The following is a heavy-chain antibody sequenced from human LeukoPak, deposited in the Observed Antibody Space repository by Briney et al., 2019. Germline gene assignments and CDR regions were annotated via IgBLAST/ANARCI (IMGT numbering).Heavy chain of an antibody. V-gene: IGHV4-61*01. D-gene: IGHD4-17*01. CDR2: MFYSGST. J-gene: IGHJ4*02. CDR3: ARGRYGDYPPFDY. CDR1: GGSVSSGSNY. Sequence: SETLSLTCTVSGGSVSSGSNYWNWIRQPPGKGLEWIGYMFYSGSTNYNPSLKSRVTISVDTSKNQISLKLSSVTAADTAVYYCARGRYGDYPPFDYWGQGTLVTVSS.